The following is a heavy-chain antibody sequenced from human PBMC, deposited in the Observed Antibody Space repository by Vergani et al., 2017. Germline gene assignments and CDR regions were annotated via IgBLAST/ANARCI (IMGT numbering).Heavy chain of an antibody. CDR2: IIPIFGTA. D-gene: IGHD3-22*01. J-gene: IGHJ4*02. CDR3: ARVAIYDSSGYYYPLDYFDC. V-gene: IGHV1-69*13. Sequence: QVQLVQSGAEVKKPGSSVKVSCKASGGTFSSYAISWVRQAPGQGLEWMGRIIPIFGTANYAQKFQGRVTITSDESTSTAYKELSSLRSEDTAVYYCARVAIYDSSGYYYPLDYFDCWGQGTLVTVSS. CDR1: GGTFSSYA.